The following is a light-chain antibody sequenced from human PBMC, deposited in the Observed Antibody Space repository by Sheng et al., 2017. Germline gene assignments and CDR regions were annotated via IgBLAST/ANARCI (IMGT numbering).Light chain of an antibody. J-gene: IGKJ2*01. CDR1: QSLLHSNGYNY. Sequence: DIVMTQSPLSLPVTPGEPASISCRSSQSLLHSNGYNYLDWYLQKPGQSPQLLIYLGSNRASGVPDRFSGSGSGTDFTLQINRVEAEDVGVYYCMHGSHWPPVYTFGQGTKLEI. CDR2: LGS. V-gene: IGKV2-28*01. CDR3: MHGSHWPPVYT.